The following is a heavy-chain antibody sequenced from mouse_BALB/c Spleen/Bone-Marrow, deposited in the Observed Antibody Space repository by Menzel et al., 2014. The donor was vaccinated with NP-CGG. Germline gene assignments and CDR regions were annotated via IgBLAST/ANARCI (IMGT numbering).Heavy chain of an antibody. J-gene: IGHJ4*01. V-gene: IGHV1-4*01. CDR3: SRSTFAHVMDS. CDR1: GYTFTSYT. CDR2: ITPNSDHT. D-gene: IGHD4-1*02. Sequence: VQLQQSGAELARPGASVKMSCKASGYTFTSYTMHWVRQRPGQGLEWIGYITPNSDHTNYNQKFKDRATLTADKSSSTAYMQLSSLTSEDSAIYYCSRSTFAHVMDSWGQGTSVTVSS.